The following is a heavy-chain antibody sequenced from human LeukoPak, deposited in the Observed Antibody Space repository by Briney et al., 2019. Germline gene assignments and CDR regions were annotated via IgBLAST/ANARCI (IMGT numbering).Heavy chain of an antibody. CDR1: GFTFSSYA. CDR3: ANVGISSSWYGGAFDI. J-gene: IGHJ3*02. V-gene: IGHV3-23*01. D-gene: IGHD6-13*01. CDR2: ISGSGGST. Sequence: GGSLRLSCAASGFTFSSYAMSWVRQAPGKGLEWVSAISGSGGSTYYADSVKGRFTISRDNSKNTLYLQINSLRAEDTAVYYCANVGISSSWYGGAFDIWGQGTMVTVSS.